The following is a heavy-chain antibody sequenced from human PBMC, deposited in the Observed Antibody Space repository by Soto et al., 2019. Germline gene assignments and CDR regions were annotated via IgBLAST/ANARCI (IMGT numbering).Heavy chain of an antibody. J-gene: IGHJ5*02. Sequence: LRLSCAASRFTFSTYGMHWVRQAPGKGLEWVSFISYDGSNKYYADSVKGRFTISRDNSKNTLYLQMNSLRVEDTAVFYCAKDHDPHITGPSDLWGQGTLVTVSS. CDR1: RFTFSTYG. CDR3: AKDHDPHITGPSDL. D-gene: IGHD1-20*01. CDR2: ISYDGSNK. V-gene: IGHV3-30*18.